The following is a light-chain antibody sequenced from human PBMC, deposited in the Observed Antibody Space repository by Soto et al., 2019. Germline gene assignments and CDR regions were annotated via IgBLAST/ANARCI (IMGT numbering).Light chain of an antibody. CDR2: DVS. V-gene: IGLV2-14*03. J-gene: IGLJ1*01. Sequence: QSALTQPASVSGSPRQSITISCTGTSSDVGAYNFVSWYQQHPGKAPKLIIYDVSDRPSGVSSRFSAFKSGNTAPLIISGLQAEDEADYYCSSYTSSSTYVFGTGTKLTVL. CDR1: SSDVGAYNF. CDR3: SSYTSSSTYV.